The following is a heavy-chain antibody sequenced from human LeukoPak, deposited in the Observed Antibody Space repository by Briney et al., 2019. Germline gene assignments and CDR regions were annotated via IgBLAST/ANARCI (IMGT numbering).Heavy chain of an antibody. V-gene: IGHV3-53*01. J-gene: IGHJ4*02. CDR3: ARDSGFHCSSTSCYKGYFDY. D-gene: IGHD2-2*02. CDR2: IYSGGST. Sequence: GGSLRLSCAASGFTVSSNYMSWVRQAPAKGLEWVSVIYSGGSTYYADSVKGRFTISRDNSENTLYLQMNSLRAEDTAVYYCARDSGFHCSSTSCYKGYFDYWGQGTLVTVSS. CDR1: GFTVSSNY.